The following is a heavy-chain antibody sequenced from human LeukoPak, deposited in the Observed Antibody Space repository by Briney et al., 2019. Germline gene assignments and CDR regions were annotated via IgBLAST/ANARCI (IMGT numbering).Heavy chain of an antibody. J-gene: IGHJ4*02. D-gene: IGHD6-13*01. CDR3: ARLRTGRFSTSWFDY. CDR1: GFTFSSYW. V-gene: IGHV3-7*01. Sequence: PGGSLRLSCAASGFTFSSYWMSWVRQAPGKGLEWVANIKQDGSEKYYVDSVKGRFTISRDNAKNSLYLQVYSLTVEDTATYYCARLRTGRFSTSWFDYWGQGSLVTVSS. CDR2: IKQDGSEK.